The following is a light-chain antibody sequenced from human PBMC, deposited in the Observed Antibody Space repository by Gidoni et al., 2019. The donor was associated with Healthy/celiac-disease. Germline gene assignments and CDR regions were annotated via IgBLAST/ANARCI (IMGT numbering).Light chain of an antibody. V-gene: IGKV1-5*03. CDR2: KAS. CDR3: QKYNSYPRT. J-gene: IGKJ1*01. CDR1: QSISIW. Sequence: DIQMTQSPSTLSASVGDRVTITCRASQSISIWLAWYQQKPGKAPKLLIYKASSLERGVPSRFSGSGSGTEFTLTISSLQPDDFATYYCQKYNSYPRTFGQGTKVEIK.